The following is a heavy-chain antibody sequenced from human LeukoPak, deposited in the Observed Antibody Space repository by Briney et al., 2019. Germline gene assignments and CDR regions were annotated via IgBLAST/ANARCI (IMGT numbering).Heavy chain of an antibody. CDR1: GFTFDDYG. CDR3: AREQSVGATKAFDI. D-gene: IGHD1-26*01. J-gene: IGHJ3*02. V-gene: IGHV3-74*01. CDR2: INSDGSST. Sequence: GGSLRLSCAASGFTFDDYGMSWVRQAPGKGLVWVSRINSDGSSTSYADSVKGRFTISRDNAKNTLYLQMNSLRAEDAAVYYCAREQSVGATKAFDIWGQGTMVTVPS.